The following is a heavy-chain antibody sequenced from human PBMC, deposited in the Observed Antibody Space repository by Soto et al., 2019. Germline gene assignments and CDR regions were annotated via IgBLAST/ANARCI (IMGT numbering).Heavy chain of an antibody. Sequence: RLSCAXSGFIASNYAMSWVRQAPGKGLEWVSGFSGSGGATFYADSVKGRFTISRDSSKNTIYLQMDRLRADDTAVYYCAKAVGDYWGRGTLVTVSS. D-gene: IGHD1-26*01. V-gene: IGHV3-23*01. CDR3: AKAVGDY. CDR2: FSGSGGAT. J-gene: IGHJ4*02. CDR1: GFIASNYA.